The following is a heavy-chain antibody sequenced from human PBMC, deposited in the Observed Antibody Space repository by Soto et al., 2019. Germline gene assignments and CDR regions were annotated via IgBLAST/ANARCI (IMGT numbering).Heavy chain of an antibody. Sequence: GGSLRLSCAASGFTFDDYGMSWVRQAPGKGLEWVANIKQDGSEKYYVDSVKGRFTISRDNAKNSLYLQMNSLRAEDTAVYYCAGGVPVDYWGQGTLVTVSS. D-gene: IGHD3-10*01. V-gene: IGHV3-7*01. CDR2: IKQDGSEK. J-gene: IGHJ4*02. CDR3: AGGVPVDY. CDR1: GFTFDDYG.